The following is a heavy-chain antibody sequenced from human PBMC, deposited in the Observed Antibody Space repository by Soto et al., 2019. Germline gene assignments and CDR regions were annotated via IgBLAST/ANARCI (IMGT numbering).Heavy chain of an antibody. CDR3: AIRGPMNYYDSSGYLDY. J-gene: IGHJ4*02. CDR2: IIPIFGTA. CDR1: GGTFSSYA. D-gene: IGHD3-22*01. Sequence: QVQLVQSGAEVKKPGSSVKVSCKASGGTFSSYAISWVRQAPGQGLEWMGGIIPIFGTANYAQKFQGRVTINADESTSTAYMELSSMRSEDTALYYCAIRGPMNYYDSSGYLDYWGQGTLVTVSS. V-gene: IGHV1-69*01.